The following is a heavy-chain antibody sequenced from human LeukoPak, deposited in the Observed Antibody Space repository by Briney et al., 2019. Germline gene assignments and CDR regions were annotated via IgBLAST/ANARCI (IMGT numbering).Heavy chain of an antibody. V-gene: IGHV5-51*01. Sequence: GESLKISCKGSGYSFTSYRIGWVRQLPGKGLAWMGIIYPGDSDTRYSPSFQGQVTISADKSISTAYLQWSSLKASDTAMYYCARQSVDMFGNSDYWGQGTLVTVSS. D-gene: IGHD3-10*02. CDR1: GYSFTSYR. CDR2: IYPGDSDT. J-gene: IGHJ4*02. CDR3: ARQSVDMFGNSDY.